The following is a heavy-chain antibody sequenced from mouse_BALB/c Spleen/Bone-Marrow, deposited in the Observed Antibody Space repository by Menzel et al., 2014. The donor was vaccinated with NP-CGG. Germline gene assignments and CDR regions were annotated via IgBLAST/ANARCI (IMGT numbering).Heavy chain of an antibody. V-gene: IGHV1-9*01. Sequence: VQLQQSGAELMKPGASVKISCKATGYTFSGLWIEWVKQRPGHGLEWIGEIFPGSASTNYNEKFKGKATITADTSSNTAYMQLSSLTPEDSAVYYCARNSNWYFDVWGAGTTVTVSS. D-gene: IGHD2-5*01. CDR1: GYTFSGLW. CDR2: IFPGSAST. J-gene: IGHJ1*01. CDR3: ARNSNWYFDV.